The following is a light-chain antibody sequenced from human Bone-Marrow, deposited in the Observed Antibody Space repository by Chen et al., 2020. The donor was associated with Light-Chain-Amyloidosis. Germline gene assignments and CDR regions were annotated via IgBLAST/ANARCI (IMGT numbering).Light chain of an antibody. CDR2: WAS. CDR3: QQYYSTPPLT. CDR1: QSVLYSSNNKNY. J-gene: IGKJ4*01. V-gene: IGKV4-1*01. Sequence: DIVMTQSPDYLAVSLGERATINCKSRQSVLYSSNNKNYLAWYQQKPGQPPKLLIYWASTRESGVPDRFSGSGSGTDFPLTISSLQAEDVAVYYCQQYYSTPPLTFGGGTKVEIK.